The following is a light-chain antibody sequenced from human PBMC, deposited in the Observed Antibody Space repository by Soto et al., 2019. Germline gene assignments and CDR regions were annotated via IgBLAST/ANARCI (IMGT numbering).Light chain of an antibody. CDR3: QTWATGFVA. J-gene: IGLJ2*01. CDR1: SGHSSYA. Sequence: QLVLTQSPSASASLGASVKLTCTLSSGHSSYAIAWHQQQPEKGPRYLMKLNSDGSHSKGDGIPDRFSGSSSGAERYLTISSLQSEDEADYYCQTWATGFVAFGGGTKLTVL. V-gene: IGLV4-69*01. CDR2: LNSDGSH.